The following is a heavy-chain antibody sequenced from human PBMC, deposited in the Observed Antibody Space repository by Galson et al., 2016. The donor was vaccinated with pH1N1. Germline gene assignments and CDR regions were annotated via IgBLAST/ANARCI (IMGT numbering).Heavy chain of an antibody. D-gene: IGHD5-12*01. CDR2: IFWDDDK. Sequence: PALVKPTQTLTLTCTFSGFSLSTSGVGVGWIRQPPGKALDWLALIFWDDDKRYSPSLKSRLTITKDTSKNQVVLTMTNMDPLDTATYSCAHAEGGGYDSEGIFYYFYGMDVWGQGTTVTVSS. V-gene: IGHV2-5*02. J-gene: IGHJ6*02. CDR3: AHAEGGGYDSEGIFYYFYGMDV. CDR1: GFSLSTSGVG.